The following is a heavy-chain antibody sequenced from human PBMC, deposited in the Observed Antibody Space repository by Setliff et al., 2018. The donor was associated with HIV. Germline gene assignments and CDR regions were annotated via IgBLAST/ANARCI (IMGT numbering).Heavy chain of an antibody. CDR1: GGSINSSTYY. D-gene: IGHD6-19*01. CDR3: ARVIMAVAGTPYHFWFDP. CDR2: FYYSGRT. J-gene: IGHJ5*02. Sequence: SETLSLTCTVSGGSINSSTYYWGWIRQPPGKGLEWIGSFYYSGRTYYSPSLRSRVTISVDTSKNQFSLRLSSVTAADTAVYYCARVIMAVAGTPYHFWFDPWGQGTLVTVSS. V-gene: IGHV4-39*01.